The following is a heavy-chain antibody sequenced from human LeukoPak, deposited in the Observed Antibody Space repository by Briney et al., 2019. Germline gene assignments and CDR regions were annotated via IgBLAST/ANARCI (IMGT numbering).Heavy chain of an antibody. J-gene: IGHJ4*02. Sequence: GGSLRLSCAASGFTFSSYGMHWVRQAPGKGLEWVAVMWYDGSNKYYADSVKGRFTISRDNSKNTLYLQRNSLRAEDTAVYYCARDRFYYGSGSRWVDYWGQGTLVTISS. V-gene: IGHV3-33*01. CDR3: ARDRFYYGSGSRWVDY. CDR1: GFTFSSYG. CDR2: MWYDGSNK. D-gene: IGHD3-10*01.